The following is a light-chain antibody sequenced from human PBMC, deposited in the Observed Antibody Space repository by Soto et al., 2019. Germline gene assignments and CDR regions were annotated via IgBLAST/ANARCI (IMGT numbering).Light chain of an antibody. J-gene: IGLJ7*01. CDR3: AGWDDRLEAV. Sequence: QSVLTQPPSVSGTPGQRVTISCSGSSSNIGSNTVNWYQQFPGTAPRLLIYSSNQRPSGVPDRFSGSQSGTSASLAISGLQSDEADDYCCAGWDDRLEAVFGGGTQLTVL. CDR2: SSN. CDR1: SSNIGSNT. V-gene: IGLV1-44*01.